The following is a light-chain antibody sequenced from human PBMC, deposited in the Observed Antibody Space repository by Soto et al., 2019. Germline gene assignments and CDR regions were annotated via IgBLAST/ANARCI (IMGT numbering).Light chain of an antibody. CDR1: QGIRNF. J-gene: IGKJ3*01. CDR2: AAS. Sequence: DIQMTQSPPSLSASVGDRVTITCRASQGIRNFVAWYQLKPGKAPKLLIYAASTLQSGVPSRFSGSGSGTDFTLTINSLQPEDVATYSCQKYSSVPVFGPGTKVEIK. CDR3: QKYSSVPV. V-gene: IGKV1-27*01.